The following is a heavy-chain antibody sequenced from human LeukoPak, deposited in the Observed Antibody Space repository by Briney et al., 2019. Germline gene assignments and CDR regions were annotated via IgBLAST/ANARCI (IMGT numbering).Heavy chain of an antibody. CDR3: ARAEGSDSYYFDSSGYLDAFDI. V-gene: IGHV4-4*02. D-gene: IGHD3-22*01. J-gene: IGHJ3*02. Sequence: SETLSLTCAVSGGSISSSNWRSWVRQPPGKGLEWIGEVYHSGSTNDNPSLKSRVTISVDKSKNQFSLKMSPVTAADTAVYYCARAEGSDSYYFDSSGYLDAFDIWGQGTMVTVSS. CDR2: VYHSGST. CDR1: GGSISSSNW.